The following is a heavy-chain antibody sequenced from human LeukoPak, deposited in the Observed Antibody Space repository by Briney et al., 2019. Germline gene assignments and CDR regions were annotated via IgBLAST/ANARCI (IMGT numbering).Heavy chain of an antibody. CDR2: IIPIFGTA. D-gene: IGHD6-13*01. V-gene: IGHV1-69*05. J-gene: IGHJ5*02. CDR3: ARDLAALTPSWFDP. Sequence: SVKVSCKASGGTFSSYAISWVRQAPGQGLEWMGGIIPIFGTANYAQKFQGRVTITTDESTSTAYMELSSLRSEDTAVYYCARDLAALTPSWFDPWGQGNLVTVSS. CDR1: GGTFSSYA.